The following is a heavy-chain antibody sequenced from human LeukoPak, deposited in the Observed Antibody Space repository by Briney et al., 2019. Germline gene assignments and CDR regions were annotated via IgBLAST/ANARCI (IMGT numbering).Heavy chain of an antibody. V-gene: IGHV3-23*01. J-gene: IGHJ4*02. D-gene: IGHD6-19*01. Sequence: GGSLRLSCAASGFTFSTYAMSWVRQAPGEGLEWVSTISGSGVTTYYADSVTGRFTISRDNSKNTLYLQMNSLGAEDTAVYYCAKVSTNGWPGRVDYWGQGTLVTVSS. CDR2: ISGSGVTT. CDR1: GFTFSTYA. CDR3: AKVSTNGWPGRVDY.